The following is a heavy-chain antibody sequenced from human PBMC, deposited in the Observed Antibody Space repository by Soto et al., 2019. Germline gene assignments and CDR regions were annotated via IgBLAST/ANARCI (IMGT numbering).Heavy chain of an antibody. J-gene: IGHJ4*02. CDR1: GFTFDDYA. CDR2: ISWNSGSI. Sequence: GGSLRLSCAASGFTFDDYAMHWVRQAPGKGLEWVSGISWNSGSIGYADSVKGRFTISRDNAKNSLYLQMNSLRAEDTALYYCAKDTHYGDFLHHFDYWGQGTLVTVSS. V-gene: IGHV3-9*01. D-gene: IGHD4-17*01. CDR3: AKDTHYGDFLHHFDY.